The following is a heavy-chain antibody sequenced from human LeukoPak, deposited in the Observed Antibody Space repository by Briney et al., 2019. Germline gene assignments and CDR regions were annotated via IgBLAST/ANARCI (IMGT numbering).Heavy chain of an antibody. V-gene: IGHV4-59*08. CDR1: GGSISSYY. CDR3: ARPAKSGSHKRSYWYFDL. D-gene: IGHD1-26*01. CDR2: IYYSGRT. J-gene: IGHJ2*01. Sequence: SETLSLTCTVYGGSISSYYWSWLRQPPGKGLEWVGYIYYSGRTNYNHSLKRRATISVDTSKNQFSLKLSSVTAADTAVYYCARPAKSGSHKRSYWYFDLWGRGTLVTVSS.